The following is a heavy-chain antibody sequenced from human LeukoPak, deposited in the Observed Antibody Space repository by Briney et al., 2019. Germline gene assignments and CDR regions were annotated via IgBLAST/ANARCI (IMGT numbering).Heavy chain of an antibody. Sequence: ASVKVSCKASGGTFSSYAISWVRQAPGQGLEWMGGIIPIFGTANYAQKFQGRVTITADESTSTAYMELSSLRSEDTAVYYCAGQKYDFWSGYYQDWFDPWGQGTLVTVSS. CDR1: GGTFSSYA. CDR2: IIPIFGTA. D-gene: IGHD3-3*01. J-gene: IGHJ5*02. CDR3: AGQKYDFWSGYYQDWFDP. V-gene: IGHV1-69*13.